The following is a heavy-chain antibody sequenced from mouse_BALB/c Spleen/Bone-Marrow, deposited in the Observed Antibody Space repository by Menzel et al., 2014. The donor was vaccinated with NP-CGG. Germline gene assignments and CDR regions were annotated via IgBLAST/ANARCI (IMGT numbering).Heavy chain of an antibody. D-gene: IGHD2-4*01. CDR2: INPSNGGT. CDR1: GFTFTSYY. V-gene: IGHV1S81*02. J-gene: IGHJ3*01. CDR3: TRECDYPFAY. Sequence: VQLQQSGAELVKPGASVKLSCKASGFTFTSYYMYWVKQRPGQGLEWIAEINPSNGGTNYTETVKSKATLTVDKSSSTAYMQLSSLRSEDSAVYYCTRECDYPFAYWGQGTLVTVSA.